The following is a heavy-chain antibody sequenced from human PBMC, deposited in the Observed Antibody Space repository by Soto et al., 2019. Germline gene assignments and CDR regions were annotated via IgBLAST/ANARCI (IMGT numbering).Heavy chain of an antibody. V-gene: IGHV3-23*01. CDR3: AKMVASGYYYYYGMDV. D-gene: IGHD2-15*01. Sequence: GGSLRLSCAASGFTFSSYAMSWVRQAPWKGLEWVSAISGSGGSTYYADSVKGRFTISRDNSKNTLYLQMNSLRAEDTAVYYCAKMVASGYYYYYGMDVWGQGTTVTVSS. CDR2: ISGSGGST. J-gene: IGHJ6*02. CDR1: GFTFSSYA.